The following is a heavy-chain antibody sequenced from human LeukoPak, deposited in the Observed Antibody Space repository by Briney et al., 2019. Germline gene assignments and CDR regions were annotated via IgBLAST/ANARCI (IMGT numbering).Heavy chain of an antibody. J-gene: IGHJ4*02. Sequence: GRSLRLSCAASGFTFSSYGMHWVRQAPGKGLEWVAVISYDGSNKYYADSVEGRFTISRDNSKNTLYLQMNSLRAEDTAVYYCAKDPGEAGIYYYFDYWGQGTLVTVSS. D-gene: IGHD3-10*01. CDR1: GFTFSSYG. V-gene: IGHV3-30*18. CDR2: ISYDGSNK. CDR3: AKDPGEAGIYYYFDY.